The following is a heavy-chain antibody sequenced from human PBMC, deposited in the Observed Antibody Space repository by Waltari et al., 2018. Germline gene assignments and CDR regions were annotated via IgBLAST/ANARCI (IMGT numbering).Heavy chain of an antibody. CDR3: AMGGSSGWPYYYYGMDV. Sequence: QVQLQESGPGLVKPSQTLSLTCTVSGGSISSGSYYWSWIRQPAGKGLEWIGYIYTRGSTNYNPSLKSRVTISVDTSKNQFSLKLSSVTATDTAVYYCAMGGSSGWPYYYYGMDVWGQGTTVTVSS. CDR2: IYTRGST. D-gene: IGHD6-19*01. CDR1: GGSISSGSYY. V-gene: IGHV4-61*09. J-gene: IGHJ6*02.